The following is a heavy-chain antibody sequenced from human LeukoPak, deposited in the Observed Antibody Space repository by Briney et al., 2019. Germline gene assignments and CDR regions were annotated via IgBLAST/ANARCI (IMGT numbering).Heavy chain of an antibody. Sequence: GGSLRLSCAASGFNFDDYGMTWVRQAPGRGLEWVSGVNWSGSSTNYADSVKGRFTISRDSATNSLYPQMNSLRAEDTALYYCARAHNYDGRDYYYAFSDYWGQGTLVTVSS. V-gene: IGHV3-20*04. CDR2: VNWSGSST. CDR3: ARAHNYDGRDYYYAFSDY. CDR1: GFNFDDYG. J-gene: IGHJ4*02. D-gene: IGHD3-22*01.